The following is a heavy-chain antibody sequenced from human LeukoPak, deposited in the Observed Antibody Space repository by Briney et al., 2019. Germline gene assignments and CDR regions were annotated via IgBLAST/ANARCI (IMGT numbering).Heavy chain of an antibody. CDR1: GVSISSSNYY. CDR3: ARGTHYYDSGGYGYFDY. D-gene: IGHD3-22*01. CDR2: MSYSGST. J-gene: IGHJ4*02. Sequence: PSETLSLTCTVSGVSISSSNYYWGWIRQPPGKGLEWIGSMSYSGSTHYNPSLKSRVTISVDTSKNQFSLKLSSMTATDTAVYHCARGTHYYDSGGYGYFDYWGQGTLVTVSS. V-gene: IGHV4-39*01.